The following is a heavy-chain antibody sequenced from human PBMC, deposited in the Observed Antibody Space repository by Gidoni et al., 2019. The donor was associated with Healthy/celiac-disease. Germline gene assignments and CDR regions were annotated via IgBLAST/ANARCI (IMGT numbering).Heavy chain of an antibody. Sequence: QVQLQESGPGLVKPSQTLSLTCTVAVGSISSAAYYWSWIRQPPGKGLEWIGYIYYSGSTYYNPSLKSRGTISVDTSKNQFSLKLSSVTAADTAVYYCARDSEYSFDYWGQGTLVTVSS. CDR3: ARDSEYSFDY. J-gene: IGHJ4*02. V-gene: IGHV4-30-4*08. D-gene: IGHD6-6*01. CDR1: VGSISSAAYY. CDR2: IYYSGST.